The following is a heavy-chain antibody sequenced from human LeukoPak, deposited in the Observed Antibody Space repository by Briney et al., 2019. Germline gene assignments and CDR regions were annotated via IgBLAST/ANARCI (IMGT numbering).Heavy chain of an antibody. Sequence: GGSLRLSCEASEFKFSSHGMHWVGQAPGKGLEWVAFIRYDGSNKYYADSVKGRFTISRDNSKNTLYLQMNSLRAEDTAVYYCAKDPGATGPFDYWGQGTLVTVSS. J-gene: IGHJ4*02. CDR2: IRYDGSNK. CDR1: EFKFSSHG. D-gene: IGHD6-25*01. CDR3: AKDPGATGPFDY. V-gene: IGHV3-30*02.